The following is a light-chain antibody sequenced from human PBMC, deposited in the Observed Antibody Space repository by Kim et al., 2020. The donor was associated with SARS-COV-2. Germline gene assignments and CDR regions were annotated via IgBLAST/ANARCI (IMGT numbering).Light chain of an antibody. CDR1: TSNIGSNT. J-gene: IGLJ1*01. CDR2: TNN. Sequence: ELTQPPSASGTPGQRVTISCSGSTSNIGSNTVNWYQQLPGTAPRLLIYTNNQRPSGVPDRFSGSKSGASASLAISGLQSEDEADYYCAAWDDSLNGHVFGTGTKVTVL. V-gene: IGLV1-44*01. CDR3: AAWDDSLNGHV.